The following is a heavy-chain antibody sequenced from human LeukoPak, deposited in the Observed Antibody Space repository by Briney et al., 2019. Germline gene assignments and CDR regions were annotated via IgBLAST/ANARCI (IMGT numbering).Heavy chain of an antibody. V-gene: IGHV3-21*01. CDR1: GFTFSSYS. D-gene: IGHD1-7*01. CDR3: ARDSNGNYVIYYYYGMDV. Sequence: GGSLRLSCAASGFTFSSYSMNWVRQAPGKGLEWVSSISSSSSYIYYADSVKGRFTISRDNAKNSLYLQMNSLRAEDTAVYYCARDSNGNYVIYYYYGMDVWGQGTTVTVSS. CDR2: ISSSSSYI. J-gene: IGHJ6*02.